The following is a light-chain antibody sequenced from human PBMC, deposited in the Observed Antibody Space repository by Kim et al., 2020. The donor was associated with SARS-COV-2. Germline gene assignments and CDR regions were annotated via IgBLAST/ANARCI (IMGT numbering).Light chain of an antibody. J-gene: IGKJ1*01. CDR1: QVSSNS. V-gene: IGKV1-27*01. CDR2: AAS. Sequence: APVGDAVIITCRARQVSSNSLACFQQTPETAPIVLFYAASTVPSVAPSLFSGGCSAAFSLPTISRLQPEVVASYYCQKYNAAPWTFGQGTKVEIK. CDR3: QKYNAAPWT.